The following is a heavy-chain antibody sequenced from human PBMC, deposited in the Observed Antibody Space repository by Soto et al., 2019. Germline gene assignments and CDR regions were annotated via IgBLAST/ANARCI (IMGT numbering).Heavy chain of an antibody. J-gene: IGHJ3*02. V-gene: IGHV3-15*01. CDR2: IKSKTDGGTT. CDR1: GFTFSNAW. D-gene: IGHD3-3*01. CDR3: TTRWVWSGYCDASDI. Sequence: PGGSLRLSCAASGFTFSNAWMSWVRQAPGKGLEWVGRIKSKTDGGTTDYAAPVKGRFTISRDDSKNTLYLKMNRLKTEDTAVYYCTTRWVWSGYCDASDIWGQGTMVTVSS.